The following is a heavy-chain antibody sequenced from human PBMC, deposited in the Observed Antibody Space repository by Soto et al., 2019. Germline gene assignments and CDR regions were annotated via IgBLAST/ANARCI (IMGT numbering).Heavy chain of an antibody. D-gene: IGHD1-20*01. CDR1: AFSFSTCG. CDR2: LSYDESNK. J-gene: IGHJ4*02. CDR3: ARAESRITPPPFDY. V-gene: IGHV3-30*03. Sequence: QVQLVESGGGVVQPGGSLRLSCAASAFSFSTCGMHWVRQAPGKGLEWVAVLSYDESNKYYADSVKVRFTISRDNSKNTLYLQMNSLTVEDTAVYYCARAESRITPPPFDYWGQGTLVTVSS.